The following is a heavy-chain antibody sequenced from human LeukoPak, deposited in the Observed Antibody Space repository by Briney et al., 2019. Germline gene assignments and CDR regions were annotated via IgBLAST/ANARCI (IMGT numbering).Heavy chain of an antibody. V-gene: IGHV4-61*01. CDR1: VGSVSIGSYY. CDR2: VYYSGST. CDR3: ARANVWFGELLSFDY. J-gene: IGHJ4*02. Sequence: SETLSLTCTVSVGSVSIGSYYSSWIRQPPGKGLEWIGYVYYSGSTNYNPSLKSRVTISVDTSKNQFFLKLSSVTAADTAVYYCARANVWFGELLSFDYWGQGTLVTVSS. D-gene: IGHD3-10*01.